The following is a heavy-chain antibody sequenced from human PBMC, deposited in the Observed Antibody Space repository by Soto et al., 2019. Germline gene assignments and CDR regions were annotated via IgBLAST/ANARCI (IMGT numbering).Heavy chain of an antibody. J-gene: IGHJ4*02. V-gene: IGHV4-4*02. D-gene: IGHD1-1*01. CDR1: GDSITNSNW. CDR2: IYHSGAT. CDR3: ARDLGTGTDY. Sequence: SETLSLTCAVSGDSITNSNWWSWVRQAPGKGLEWIGEIYHSGATTYNPSLKSRVTISVDPSNSHFSLKLTSVTAADTAVYFCARDLGTGTDYWGQGTLVTVSS.